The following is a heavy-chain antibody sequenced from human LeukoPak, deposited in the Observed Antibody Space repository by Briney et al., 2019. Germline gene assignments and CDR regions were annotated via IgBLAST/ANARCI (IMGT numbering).Heavy chain of an antibody. Sequence: ASVKVSCKASGGTLSNYGVSWVRQAPGQGREWMGGIIPFFNTTHYAQKFRDRVTISADASSSTAHMEVRGLTSEDTAVYYCATDGCLGDSCYIDYWGQGTLIIVSS. V-gene: IGHV1-69*13. D-gene: IGHD2-2*02. CDR1: GGTLSNYG. CDR3: ATDGCLGDSCYIDY. J-gene: IGHJ4*02. CDR2: IIPFFNTT.